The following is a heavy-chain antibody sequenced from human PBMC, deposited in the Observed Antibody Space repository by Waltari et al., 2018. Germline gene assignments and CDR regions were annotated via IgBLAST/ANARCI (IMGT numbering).Heavy chain of an antibody. CDR2: INPNSGGT. CDR3: ARGLLLLWFGELPGALDY. Sequence: QVQLVQSGAEVKKPGASVKVSCTASGYTFTCYYMHWVRQAPGQGLEWMGWINPNSGGTNYAQKFQGRVTMTRDTSISTAYMELSRLRSDDTAVYYCARGLLLLWFGELPGALDYWGQGTLVTVSS. J-gene: IGHJ4*02. D-gene: IGHD3-10*01. CDR1: GYTFTCYY. V-gene: IGHV1-2*02.